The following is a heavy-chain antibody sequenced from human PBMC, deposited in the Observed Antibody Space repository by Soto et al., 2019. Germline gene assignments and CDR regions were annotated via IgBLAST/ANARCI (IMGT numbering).Heavy chain of an antibody. D-gene: IGHD5-12*01. CDR1: GLTFSSYW. CDR3: ARDGDGYTRVGFDI. CDR2: IKEDGTEI. J-gene: IGHJ3*02. Sequence: EVQLVESGGGLVQPGGSLRLSCEASGLTFSSYWMSWVRQAPGKGLEWVAIIKEDGTEIYYVDSVKGRFTISRDNAKNSLYLQMNSLRAEDTAVYYCARDGDGYTRVGFDIWGQGTMVTVSS. V-gene: IGHV3-7*04.